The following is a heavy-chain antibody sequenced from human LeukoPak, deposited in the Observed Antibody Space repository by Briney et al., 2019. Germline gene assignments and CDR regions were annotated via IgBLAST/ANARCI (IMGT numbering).Heavy chain of an antibody. CDR3: ARDRAGSIVVASDP. Sequence: PSETLSLTCTVSGGSISSYYWSWIRQPAGKGLEWIGRIYTSGSTNYNPSLKSRVTMSVDTSKNQFSLKLSSVTAADTAVYYCARDRAGSIVVASDPWGQGTLVTVSS. V-gene: IGHV4-4*07. CDR1: GGSISSYY. J-gene: IGHJ5*02. D-gene: IGHD2-15*01. CDR2: IYTSGST.